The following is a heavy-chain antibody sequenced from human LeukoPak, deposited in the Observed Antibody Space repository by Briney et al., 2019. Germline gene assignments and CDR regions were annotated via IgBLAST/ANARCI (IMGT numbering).Heavy chain of an antibody. CDR1: GFTLSSYW. V-gene: IGHV3-7*01. Sequence: GGSLRLSCAASGFTLSSYWMSWVRQAPGKGLEWVANIKQDGSEKYYVDSVKGRFTISRDNAKNSLYLQMNSLRAEDTAVYYCARGFRSDYYYYHYMDVWGKGTTVTVSS. CDR3: ARGFRSDYYYYHYMDV. CDR2: IKQDGSEK. J-gene: IGHJ6*03.